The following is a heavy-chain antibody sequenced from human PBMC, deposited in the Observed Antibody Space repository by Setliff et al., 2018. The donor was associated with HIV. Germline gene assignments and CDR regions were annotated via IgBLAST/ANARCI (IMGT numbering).Heavy chain of an antibody. Sequence: ASVKVSCKASGYTFTDYYIHWVRQAPGQGLEWMGRINTNNGGTNYAQKFQGRVTMTRDTSISTAYMELSRLRSDDTAVYYCARDGYYDSSGYSAFDIWGQGTMVTVSS. V-gene: IGHV1-2*06. CDR1: GYTFTDYY. J-gene: IGHJ3*02. D-gene: IGHD3-22*01. CDR3: ARDGYYDSSGYSAFDI. CDR2: INTNNGGT.